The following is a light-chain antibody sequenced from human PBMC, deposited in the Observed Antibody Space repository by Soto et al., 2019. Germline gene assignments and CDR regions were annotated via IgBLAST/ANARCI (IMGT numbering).Light chain of an antibody. CDR1: QTITNW. V-gene: IGKV1-5*01. J-gene: IGKJ5*01. Sequence: DIQMTQYPSILSASVGDRVTITCRSSQTITNWLAWYQQKPGKAPRLLSYDASSLESWVPSRFSGSGSGTEFTLTVSSLQSDDFAIYYCQQYNNWPPITFRQGTRVEIK. CDR2: DAS. CDR3: QQYNNWPPIT.